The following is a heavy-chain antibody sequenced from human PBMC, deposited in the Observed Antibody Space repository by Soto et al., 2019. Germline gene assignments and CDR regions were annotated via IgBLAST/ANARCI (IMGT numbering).Heavy chain of an antibody. J-gene: IGHJ4*02. CDR2: ISAYNGNT. V-gene: IGHV1-18*01. D-gene: IGHD3-3*01. CDR1: GYTFTSYG. Sequence: ASVTVSCKASGYTFTSYGISWVRQPPGQGLEWMGWISAYNGNTNYAQKLQGRVTMTTDTSTSTAYMELRSLRSDDTAVYYCARDFTIFGVVTDFDYWGQGTLVTVS. CDR3: ARDFTIFGVVTDFDY.